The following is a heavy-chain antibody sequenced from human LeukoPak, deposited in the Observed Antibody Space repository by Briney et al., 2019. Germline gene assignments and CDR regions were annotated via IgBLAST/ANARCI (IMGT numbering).Heavy chain of an antibody. CDR2: IYYTGST. V-gene: IGHV4-59*12. J-gene: IGHJ4*02. D-gene: IGHD4-17*01. Sequence: SETLSLTCTVSRGSINNYYWSWIRQPPGKGLEWIGYIYYTGSTNYNPSLKSRVTISVDTSKNQFSLKLSSVTAADTAVYYCAREFPPYGDPKGFDYWGQGTLVTVSS. CDR3: AREFPPYGDPKGFDY. CDR1: RGSINNYY.